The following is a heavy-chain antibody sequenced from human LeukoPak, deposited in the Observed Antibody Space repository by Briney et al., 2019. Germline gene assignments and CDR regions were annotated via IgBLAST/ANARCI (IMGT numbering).Heavy chain of an antibody. CDR1: GFTFSSYA. D-gene: IGHD2-8*01. Sequence: GGSLRLSCAASGFTFSSYAMSWVRQAPGKGLEWVSAISGSGGSTYYADSVKGRFTISRDNSKNTLYLQMNSLRAEDTAVYYCATTKSSRYYYGMDVWGQGTTVTVSS. V-gene: IGHV3-23*01. CDR2: ISGSGGST. J-gene: IGHJ6*02. CDR3: ATTKSSRYYYGMDV.